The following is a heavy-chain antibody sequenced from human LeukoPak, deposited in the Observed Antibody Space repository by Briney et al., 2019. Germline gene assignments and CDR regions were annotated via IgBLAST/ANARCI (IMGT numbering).Heavy chain of an antibody. V-gene: IGHV3-74*01. CDR1: GFTFSSYW. D-gene: IGHD2-2*01. CDR3: ANSHCTSISCGSDY. CDR2: ISGDESST. J-gene: IGHJ4*01. Sequence: GGSLRLSCAVSGFTFSSYWMQWVRQAPGKVLVWVSRISGDESSTSYADSVKGRFTISRDNAKNTLFLQMNSLRAEDTAVYYCANSHCTSISCGSDYWGQGTLVTVSS.